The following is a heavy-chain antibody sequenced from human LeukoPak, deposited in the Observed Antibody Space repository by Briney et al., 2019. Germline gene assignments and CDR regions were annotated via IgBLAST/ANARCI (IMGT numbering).Heavy chain of an antibody. CDR1: GYTFTSYY. Sequence: ASVKVSCKASGYTFTSYYMHWVRQAPGQWLEWMGIINPSGGSTSYAQKFQGRVTMTRDTSTGTVYMELSSLRSEDTAVYYCARDYSVVGSSSYWFDPWGQGTLVTVSS. J-gene: IGHJ5*02. D-gene: IGHD6-6*01. V-gene: IGHV1-46*01. CDR2: INPSGGST. CDR3: ARDYSVVGSSSYWFDP.